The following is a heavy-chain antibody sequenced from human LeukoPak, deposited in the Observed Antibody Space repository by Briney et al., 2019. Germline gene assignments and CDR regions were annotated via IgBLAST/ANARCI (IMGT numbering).Heavy chain of an antibody. V-gene: IGHV1-8*01. CDR2: MNPNSGDT. CDR3: ARVPGYSYGTGDFDY. CDR1: GYTFTSYD. Sequence: ASVKVSCKASGYTFTSYDINWVRQATGQGLEWMGWMNPNSGDTSYAQKFQGRVTMTRNTSISTAYMELSSLRSEDTAVYYCARVPGYSYGTGDFDYWGQGTLVTVSS. D-gene: IGHD5-18*01. J-gene: IGHJ4*02.